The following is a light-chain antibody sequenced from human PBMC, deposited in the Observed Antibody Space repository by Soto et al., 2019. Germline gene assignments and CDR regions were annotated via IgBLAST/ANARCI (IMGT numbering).Light chain of an antibody. CDR1: SSNIGNNY. Sequence: QSVLTQPPSVSAAPGQKVTIICSGSSSNIGNNYVSWFQQVPGTAPKPLIYDNNKRPSRIPHRFSGSKSGTSATLGITGLQTGDEADYYCGTWDGSLNAWVFGGGTKLTVL. CDR2: DNN. V-gene: IGLV1-51*01. J-gene: IGLJ3*02. CDR3: GTWDGSLNAWV.